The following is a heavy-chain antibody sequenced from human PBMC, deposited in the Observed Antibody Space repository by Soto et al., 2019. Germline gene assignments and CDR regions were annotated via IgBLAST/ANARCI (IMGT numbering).Heavy chain of an antibody. D-gene: IGHD6-19*01. CDR3: ASLSSGWYAEYFQH. CDR1: GFTFSSYS. Sequence: GGSLRLSCAASGFTFSSYSMNWVRQAPGKGLEWVSYISSSSSTIYYADSVKGRFTISRDNAKNSLYLQMNSLRAEDTAVYYCASLSSGWYAEYFQHWGQGTLVTVSS. CDR2: ISSSSSTI. J-gene: IGHJ1*01. V-gene: IGHV3-48*01.